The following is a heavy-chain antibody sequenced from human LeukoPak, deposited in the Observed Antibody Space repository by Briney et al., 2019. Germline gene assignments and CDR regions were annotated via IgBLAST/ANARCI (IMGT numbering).Heavy chain of an antibody. Sequence: PGGSLRLSCKASGFSLSSYWMSWVRLAPGKGLEWVANIKPDGSDTRQVDSVKGRFTISRDNAKNSLYLQMSGLRGEDTAVYYCARGGASSKPLDAWGQGTLVTVSS. CDR3: ARGGASSKPLDA. V-gene: IGHV3-7*01. D-gene: IGHD3-10*01. CDR2: IKPDGSDT. J-gene: IGHJ5*02. CDR1: GFSLSSYW.